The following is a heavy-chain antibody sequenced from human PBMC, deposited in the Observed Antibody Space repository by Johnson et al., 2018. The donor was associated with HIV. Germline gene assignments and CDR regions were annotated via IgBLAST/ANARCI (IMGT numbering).Heavy chain of an antibody. CDR3: ARIRVAVITEVGAFDM. V-gene: IGHV3-74*02. Sequence: VQLVESGGGLVKPGGSLRLSCAASGFTFGSYAMHWVRQAPGKGLVWVSRIHNDGSSTTYADSVKGRFTISRDNAKNTLYLQMSSLRAEDTAVYLCARIRVAVITEVGAFDMWGQGTMVTVSS. J-gene: IGHJ3*02. CDR1: GFTFGSYA. CDR2: IHNDGSST. D-gene: IGHD3-22*01.